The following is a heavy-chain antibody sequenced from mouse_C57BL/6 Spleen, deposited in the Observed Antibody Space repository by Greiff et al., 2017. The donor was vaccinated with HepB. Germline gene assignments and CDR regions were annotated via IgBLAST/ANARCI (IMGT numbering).Heavy chain of an antibody. CDR3: ARTVYGSSYDAMDY. Sequence: QVQLQQPGAELVKPGASVKLSCKASGYTFTSYWMHWVKQRPGRGLEWIGRIDPNSGGTKYNEKFKSKATLTVDKPSSTAYMQLSSLTSEDSAVYDGARTVYGSSYDAMDYWGQGTSVTVSS. CDR2: IDPNSGGT. J-gene: IGHJ4*01. V-gene: IGHV1-72*01. D-gene: IGHD1-1*01. CDR1: GYTFTSYW.